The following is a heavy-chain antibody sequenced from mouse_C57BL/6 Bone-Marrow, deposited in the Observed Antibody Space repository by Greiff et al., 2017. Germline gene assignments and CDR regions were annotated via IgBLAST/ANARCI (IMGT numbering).Heavy chain of an antibody. V-gene: IGHV1-81*01. D-gene: IGHD1-1*01. Sequence: VKLQESGAELARPGASVKLSCKASGYTFTSYGIRWVKQRTGQGLEWIGEIYPSSSNTYYNEKFKGKATLTADKSSRTAYMELRSLTAEDSAVYFCARLYYYGRDGYFDVWGTGTTVTVSS. CDR2: IYPSSSNT. J-gene: IGHJ1*03. CDR3: ARLYYYGRDGYFDV. CDR1: GYTFTSYG.